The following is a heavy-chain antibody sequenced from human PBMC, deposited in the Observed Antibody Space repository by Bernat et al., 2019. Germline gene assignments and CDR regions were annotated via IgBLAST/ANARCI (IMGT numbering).Heavy chain of an antibody. Sequence: VQLVESGGGVVQPGRSLRLSCAASGFTFSSYAMHWVRQAPGKGLEYVSAISSNGGSTYYADSVKGRFTISRDNSKNTLYLQMSSLRAEDTAVYYCVPLTPISNYYYGMDVWGQGTTVTVSS. CDR3: VPLTPISNYYYGMDV. CDR2: ISSNGGST. CDR1: GFTFSSYA. V-gene: IGHV3-64D*06. D-gene: IGHD1-14*01. J-gene: IGHJ6*02.